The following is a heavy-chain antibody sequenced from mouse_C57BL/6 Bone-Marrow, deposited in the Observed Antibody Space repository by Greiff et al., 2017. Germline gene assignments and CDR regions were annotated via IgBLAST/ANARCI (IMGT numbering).Heavy chain of an antibody. CDR2: IDPSDSYT. J-gene: IGHJ4*01. CDR1: GYTFTSYW. V-gene: IGHV1-59*01. CDR3: ARFLYYAMDY. Sequence: QVQLQQPGAELVRPGTSVKLSCKASGYTFTSYWMHWVKQRPGQGLEWIGVIDPSDSYTNYNQKFKGKATLTVDKSSSTAYMQLSSLTSEDSAVYYCARFLYYAMDYWGQGTSVTVSS.